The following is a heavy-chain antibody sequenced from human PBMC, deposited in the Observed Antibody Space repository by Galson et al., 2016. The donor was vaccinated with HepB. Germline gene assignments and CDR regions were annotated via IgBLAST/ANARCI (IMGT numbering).Heavy chain of an antibody. D-gene: IGHD3-10*01. CDR2: TYYTGST. Sequence: SETLSLTCIVSGGAVSSEKHSWTWIRQPPGQGLEWLGYTYYTGSTNYNPSLRSRVALSIDTASNQFSLRVNFVTAADTAIYYCARGEVGFGDLGGMDVWGQGTTVIVSS. CDR3: ARGEVGFGDLGGMDV. CDR1: GGAVSSEKHS. V-gene: IGHV4-61*01. J-gene: IGHJ6*02.